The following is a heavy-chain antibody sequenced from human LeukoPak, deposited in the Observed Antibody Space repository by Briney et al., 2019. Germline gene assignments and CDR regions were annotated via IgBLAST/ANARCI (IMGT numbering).Heavy chain of an antibody. CDR3: AKAPDDFWSGYYAH. Sequence: PGGSLRLSCAASGFTFDDYAMHWVRQAPGKGLEWVSGISWNSGSIGYADSVKGRFTISRDNAKNSPYLQMNSLRAEDTALYYCAKAPDDFWSGYYAHWGQGTLVTVSS. CDR1: GFTFDDYA. D-gene: IGHD3-3*01. CDR2: ISWNSGSI. V-gene: IGHV3-9*01. J-gene: IGHJ4*02.